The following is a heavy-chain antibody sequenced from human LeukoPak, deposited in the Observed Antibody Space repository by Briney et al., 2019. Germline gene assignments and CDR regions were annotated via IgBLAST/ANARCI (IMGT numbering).Heavy chain of an antibody. D-gene: IGHD3-22*01. Sequence: ASVKVSCKASGYTFTSYDINWVRQATGQGLEWMGWMNPNSGNTGYAQKFQGRVTMTRNTSISTAYMELSSLRSEDTAVYYCARRRSYYYDSSGYYYSDYWGQGTLVTVPS. CDR1: GYTFTSYD. J-gene: IGHJ4*02. CDR3: ARRRSYYYDSSGYYYSDY. V-gene: IGHV1-8*01. CDR2: MNPNSGNT.